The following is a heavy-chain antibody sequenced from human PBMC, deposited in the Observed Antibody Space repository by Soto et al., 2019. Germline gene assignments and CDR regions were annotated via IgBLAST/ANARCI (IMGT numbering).Heavy chain of an antibody. V-gene: IGHV3-74*01. J-gene: IGHJ6*02. CDR1: GFSFNYYW. D-gene: IGHD3-3*01. CDR3: AREGNDFWSGHYDDAMDV. CDR2: MNGDGTST. Sequence: EVQLVESGGGLVQPGGSLRLSCAASGFSFNYYWMHWVRQVPGKGLVWVSRMNGDGTSTDYADSVKGRFTISRDNAKNTLYLQMNSLRAEDTAVYYCAREGNDFWSGHYDDAMDVWGQGTTVTVSS.